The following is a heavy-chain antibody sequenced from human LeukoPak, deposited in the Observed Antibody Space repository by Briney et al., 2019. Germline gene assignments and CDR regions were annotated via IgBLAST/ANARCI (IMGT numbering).Heavy chain of an antibody. Sequence: GASVKVSCKAPGYTFTSYDINWVRQATGQGLELMGGITPIFGTANYTQKFQGRVTITTDESTITAYMELSSLRSEDTAIYYCASNDIPAAAKGGYFDYWGQGTLVTVSS. CDR3: ASNDIPAAAKGGYFDY. CDR1: GYTFTSYD. J-gene: IGHJ4*02. CDR2: ITPIFGTA. D-gene: IGHD6-13*01. V-gene: IGHV1-69*05.